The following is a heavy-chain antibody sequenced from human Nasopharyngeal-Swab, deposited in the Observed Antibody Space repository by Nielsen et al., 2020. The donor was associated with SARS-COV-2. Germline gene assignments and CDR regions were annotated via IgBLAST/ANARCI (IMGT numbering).Heavy chain of an antibody. D-gene: IGHD4-17*01. CDR2: IYWDDDK. J-gene: IGHJ6*02. Sequence: RQAPGKALEWLALIYWDDDKRYSPSLKSRLTITKDTSINQVVLTMTNMDPVDTATYYCAHGAHDYGDYGAYYCYYGMDVWGQGTTVTVSS. V-gene: IGHV2-5*02. CDR3: AHGAHDYGDYGAYYCYYGMDV.